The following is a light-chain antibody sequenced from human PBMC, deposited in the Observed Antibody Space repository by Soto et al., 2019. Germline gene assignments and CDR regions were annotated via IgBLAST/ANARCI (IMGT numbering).Light chain of an antibody. V-gene: IGKV1-33*01. J-gene: IGKJ3*01. Sequence: DIQMTQSPSSLSASVGDRLTITCQASHDITSYLNWYQQKPGKAPKLLIYDASILEAGVPPRFSGSVSGTYFTLTISGLQPEDVATYYCQHCDYLPIFGPGTTVDFK. CDR3: QHCDYLPI. CDR1: HDITSY. CDR2: DAS.